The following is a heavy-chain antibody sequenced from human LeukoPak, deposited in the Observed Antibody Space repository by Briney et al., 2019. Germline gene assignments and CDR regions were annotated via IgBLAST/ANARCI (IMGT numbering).Heavy chain of an antibody. J-gene: IGHJ4*02. D-gene: IGHD2-2*01. Sequence: GGSLRLSCTASGFTFGDYAMSWFRQAPGRGLEWVGFIRSKAYGGTTEYAASVKGRFTISRDDSKSIAYLQMNSLKTEDTAVYYCTRGPERYCSSTSCSPIVYWGQGTLVTVSS. CDR1: GFTFGDYA. V-gene: IGHV3-49*03. CDR3: TRGPERYCSSTSCSPIVY. CDR2: IRSKAYGGTT.